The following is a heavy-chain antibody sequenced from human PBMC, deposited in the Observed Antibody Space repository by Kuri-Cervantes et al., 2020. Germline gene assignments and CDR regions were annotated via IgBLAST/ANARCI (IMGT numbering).Heavy chain of an antibody. D-gene: IGHD6-6*01. CDR3: ARAYSSSSYDWLDP. CDR1: GDSISSSNW. V-gene: IGHV4/OR15-8*01. CDR2: IYHSVSN. Sequence: ESLKISCVVSGDSISSSNWWSWVRQSPTKGLEWIGEIYHSVSNNYNPSLKSRVTISLDTSKNQFSLKLSSVTAADTAVYYCARAYSSSSYDWLDPWGQGTLVTVSS. J-gene: IGHJ5*02.